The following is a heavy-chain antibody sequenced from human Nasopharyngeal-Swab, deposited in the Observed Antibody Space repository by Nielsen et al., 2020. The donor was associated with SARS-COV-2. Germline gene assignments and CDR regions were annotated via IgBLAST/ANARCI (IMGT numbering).Heavy chain of an antibody. V-gene: IGHV3-23*01. J-gene: IGHJ3*02. CDR3: AKDTALYLAFDI. CDR2: ISGSGGST. CDR1: GFTFSSYA. Sequence: GGSLRLSCAASGFTFSSYAMSWVRQAPGKGLEWVSAISGSGGSTYYADSVKGRFTISRDNSKNTLYLQMNSLGAKDTAVYYCAKDTALYLAFDIWGQGTMVTVSS. D-gene: IGHD3-9*01.